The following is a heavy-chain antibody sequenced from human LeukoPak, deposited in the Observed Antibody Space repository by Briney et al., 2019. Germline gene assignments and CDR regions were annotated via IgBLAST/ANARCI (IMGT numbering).Heavy chain of an antibody. CDR1: GVTFSSYG. Sequence: GGSLRLSCAASGVTFSSYGMHWVRQAPGKGLEWVAVISYDGSNKYYADSVKGRFTISRDNSKNTLYLQMNSLRAEDTAVYYCAKDTRYFDYWGQGTLVTVSP. CDR2: ISYDGSNK. V-gene: IGHV3-30*18. CDR3: AKDTRYFDY. J-gene: IGHJ4*02.